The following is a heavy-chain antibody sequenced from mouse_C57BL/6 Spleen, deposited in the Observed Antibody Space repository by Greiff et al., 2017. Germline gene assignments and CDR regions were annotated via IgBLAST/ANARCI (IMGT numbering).Heavy chain of an antibody. Sequence: VQLQQPGAELVKPGASVKVSCKASGYTFTSYWMHWVKQRPGQGLEWIGRIHPSDSDTNYNQKFKGKATLTVAKSSSTAYMQLSRLTSEDSAVYYGAIPYYGSTHYYAMDYWGQGTSVTVSS. CDR1: GYTFTSYW. CDR3: AIPYYGSTHYYAMDY. CDR2: IHPSDSDT. D-gene: IGHD1-1*01. V-gene: IGHV1-74*01. J-gene: IGHJ4*01.